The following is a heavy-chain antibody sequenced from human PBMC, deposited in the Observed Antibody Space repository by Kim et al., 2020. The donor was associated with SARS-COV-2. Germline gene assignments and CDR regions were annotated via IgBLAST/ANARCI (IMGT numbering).Heavy chain of an antibody. Sequence: SETLSLTCTVSGDSISDSNYFWAWIRQSPGKGLDWIGSVYYSGNTYSNPSLQSRVAVSIDTSKNQFSLRLKFVTAADTAVYYCARLEVSMSGLVITPRVALDFWGQGMLVPVSS. J-gene: IGHJ4*02. CDR3: ARLEVSMSGLVITPRVALDF. CDR2: VYYSGNT. CDR1: GDSISDSNYF. V-gene: IGHV4-39*01. D-gene: IGHD3-3*01.